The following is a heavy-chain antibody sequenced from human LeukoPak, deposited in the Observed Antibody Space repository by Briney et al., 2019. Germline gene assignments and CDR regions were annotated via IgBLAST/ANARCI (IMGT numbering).Heavy chain of an antibody. J-gene: IGHJ4*02. Sequence: GASVKVSCKASGYTFTGYYMHWVRQAPGQGLEWMGWINPNSGGTNYAQKFQGRVTMTRDTSISTAYMELSRLRSDDTAVYYCARSPPHGGYPGYYFDYWGQGTLVTVSS. D-gene: IGHD3-16*01. CDR2: INPNSGGT. CDR1: GYTFTGYY. V-gene: IGHV1-2*02. CDR3: ARSPPHGGYPGYYFDY.